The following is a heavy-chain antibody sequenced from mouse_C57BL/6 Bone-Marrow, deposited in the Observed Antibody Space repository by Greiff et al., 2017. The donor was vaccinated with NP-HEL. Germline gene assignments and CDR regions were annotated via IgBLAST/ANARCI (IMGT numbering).Heavy chain of an antibody. D-gene: IGHD1-1*01. CDR3: ARDAGYYGSSYGRGAMDY. Sequence: EVKVVESGGGLVQSGRSLRLSCATSGFTFSDFYMEWVRQAPGKGLEWIAASRNKANDYTTEYSASVKGRFIVSRDTSQSILYLQMNALRAEDTAIYYCARDAGYYGSSYGRGAMDYWGQGTSVTVSS. CDR2: SRNKANDYTT. CDR1: GFTFSDFY. V-gene: IGHV7-1*01. J-gene: IGHJ4*01.